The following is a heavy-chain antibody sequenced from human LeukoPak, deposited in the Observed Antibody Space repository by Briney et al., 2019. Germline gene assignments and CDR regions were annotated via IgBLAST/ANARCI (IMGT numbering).Heavy chain of an antibody. CDR3: ARRVRIAAAGDY. CDR2: INPSGGST. D-gene: IGHD6-13*01. J-gene: IGHJ4*02. CDR1: GYTFTSYY. V-gene: IGHV1-46*01. Sequence: ASVKVSCKASGYTFTSYYMHWVRQAPGQGLEWMGIINPSGGSTSYAQKFQGRVTMTRDTSTSTVYMELSSLRSGDTAVYYCARRVRIAAAGDYWGQGTLVTVSS.